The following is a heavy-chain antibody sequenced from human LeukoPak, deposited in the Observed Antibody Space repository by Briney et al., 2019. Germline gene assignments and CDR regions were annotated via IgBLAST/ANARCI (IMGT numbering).Heavy chain of an antibody. J-gene: IGHJ4*02. D-gene: IGHD3-16*02. Sequence: PGGFLRLSCAASGFTVNSYAMSWVRQGPGKGLEWVSTISGSGDNTYYADSVRDRFTIPRDISKNTLYLQMDSLRAEDTAVYYCTKDHSEYVWGSYRRDDYWGQGTLVTVSS. CDR3: TKDHSEYVWGSYRRDDY. V-gene: IGHV3-23*01. CDR1: GFTVNSYA. CDR2: ISGSGDNT.